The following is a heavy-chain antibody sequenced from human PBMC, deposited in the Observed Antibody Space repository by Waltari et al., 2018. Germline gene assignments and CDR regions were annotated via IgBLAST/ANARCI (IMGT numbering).Heavy chain of an antibody. CDR3: ARVGPYSSLSRGYYYYYYMDV. Sequence: QVQLQQWGAGLLKPSETLSLTCAVYGGSFSGYYWSWIRQPPGKGLEWIGEINHSGSTNYNPSLNSRVTISLDTSKNQFSLKLSSGTAADTAVYYCARVGPYSSLSRGYYYYYYMDVWGIGTTVTVSS. D-gene: IGHD6-13*01. J-gene: IGHJ6*03. CDR2: INHSGST. CDR1: GGSFSGYY. V-gene: IGHV4-34*01.